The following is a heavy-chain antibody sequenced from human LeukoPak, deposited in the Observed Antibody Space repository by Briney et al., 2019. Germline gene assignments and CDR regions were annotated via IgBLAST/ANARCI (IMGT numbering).Heavy chain of an antibody. J-gene: IGHJ3*02. CDR3: ARDSPTFDI. Sequence: GGSLRLSCAASGFTFSTYAMSWVRQAPGQGLEWVSAISGIGGSTYYAYSVKGRFTISRDNSKNTLYLQMNSLRAEDTAIYYCARDSPTFDIWGQGTMVTVSS. CDR2: ISGIGGST. CDR1: GFTFSTYA. V-gene: IGHV3-23*01.